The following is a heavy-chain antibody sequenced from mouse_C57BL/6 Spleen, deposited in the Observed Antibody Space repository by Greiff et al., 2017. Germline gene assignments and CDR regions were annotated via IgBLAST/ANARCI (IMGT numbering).Heavy chain of an antibody. D-gene: IGHD2-4*01. CDR2: IDPENGDT. J-gene: IGHJ3*01. Sequence: DVQLQESGAELVRPGASVKLSCTASGFNIKDDYMHWVKQRPEKGLEWIGWIDPENGDTEYASKFQGKATITADTSSNTAYLQLSSLTSEDTAVYYCTTLIYDDYDGFAYWGQGTLVTVAA. CDR1: GFNIKDDY. V-gene: IGHV14-4*01. CDR3: TTLIYDDYDGFAY.